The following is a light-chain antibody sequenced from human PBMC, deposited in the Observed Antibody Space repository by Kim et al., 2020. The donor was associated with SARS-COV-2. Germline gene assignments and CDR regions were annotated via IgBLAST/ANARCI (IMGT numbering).Light chain of an antibody. J-gene: IGKJ4*01. CDR2: AAS. CDR3: QQYYSYPLT. CDR1: QGISSY. V-gene: IGKV1-8*01. Sequence: IRMTQSPSSFSASTGDRVTITCRASQGISSYLAWYQQKPGKAPKLLIYAASTLQSGVPSRFSGSGSGTDFTLTISCLQSEDFATYYCQQYYSYPLTFGGGTKVDIK.